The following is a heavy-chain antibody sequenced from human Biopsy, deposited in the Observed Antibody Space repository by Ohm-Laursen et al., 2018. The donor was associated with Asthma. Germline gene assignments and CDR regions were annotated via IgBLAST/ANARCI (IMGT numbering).Heavy chain of an antibody. CDR3: ARGQKSPGDRWFDP. V-gene: IGHV1-2*02. J-gene: IGHJ5*02. D-gene: IGHD7-27*01. CDR2: ISVHSGDT. Sequence: ASVKVSCKTSGYTFIGYHIHWVRQAPGQGLEWMGWISVHSGDTKYAQKFQGRVTMASDTSISTAYMELSRLRSDDTALYYCARGQKSPGDRWFDPWGQGTLVTVSS. CDR1: GYTFIGYH.